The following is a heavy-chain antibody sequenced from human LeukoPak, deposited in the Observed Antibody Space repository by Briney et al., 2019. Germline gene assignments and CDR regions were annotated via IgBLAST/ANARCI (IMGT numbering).Heavy chain of an antibody. CDR1: GGSISSGSYY. V-gene: IGHV4-61*10. CDR2: IYYSGST. CDR3: ARGAIYYYMDV. Sequence: SQTLSLTCTVSGGSISSGSYYWSWIRQPAGKGLEWIGYIYYSGSTNYNPSLKSRVTISVDTSKNQFSLKLSSVTAADTAVYYCARGAIYYYMDVWGKGTTVTISS. J-gene: IGHJ6*03.